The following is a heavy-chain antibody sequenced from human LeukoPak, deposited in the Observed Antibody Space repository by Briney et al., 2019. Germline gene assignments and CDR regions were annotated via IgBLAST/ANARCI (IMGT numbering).Heavy chain of an antibody. CDR2: IIPILGIA. J-gene: IGHJ4*02. D-gene: IGHD1-26*01. Sequence: SVKVSCKASGGTFSSYAISWVRQAPGQGLEWMGRIIPILGIANYAQKFQGTVTITADKSTSTAYMELSSLRSEDTAVYYCARADSGSYSAPDYWGQGTLVTVSS. V-gene: IGHV1-69*04. CDR1: GGTFSSYA. CDR3: ARADSGSYSAPDY.